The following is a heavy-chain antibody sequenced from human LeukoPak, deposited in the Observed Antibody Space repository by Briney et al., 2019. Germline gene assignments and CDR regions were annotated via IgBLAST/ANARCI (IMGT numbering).Heavy chain of an antibody. CDR1: GYTFSAYY. Sequence: ASVKVSCKASGYTFSAYYMHWVRQAPGQGLEWMGWIIPNGGGANYAQKFRGRVTMTMDTSINTAYMELSSLRSDDTAVYYCARGGKSELGTCDFWGQGTLVTVS. CDR2: IIPNGGGA. D-gene: IGHD7-27*01. V-gene: IGHV1-2*02. J-gene: IGHJ4*02. CDR3: ARGGKSELGTCDF.